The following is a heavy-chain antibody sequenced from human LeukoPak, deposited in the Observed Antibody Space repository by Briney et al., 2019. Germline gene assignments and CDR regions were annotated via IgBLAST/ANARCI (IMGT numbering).Heavy chain of an antibody. J-gene: IGHJ4*02. CDR2: ISGTGDST. CDR1: GFSFSTYA. D-gene: IGHD2-15*01. Sequence: GESLRLSCAASGFSFSTYAMGWVRQAPGKGLEWVSSISGTGDSTYYADAVKGRFTISRDNSKNTLYLQMNSLRAEDPAVYYCVEDVVVIVAARPGIWGQGTLVTVSS. CDR3: VEDVVVIVAARPGI. V-gene: IGHV3-23*01.